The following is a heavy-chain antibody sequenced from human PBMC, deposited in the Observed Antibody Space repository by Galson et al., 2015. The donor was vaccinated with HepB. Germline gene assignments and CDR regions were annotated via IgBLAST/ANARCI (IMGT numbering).Heavy chain of an antibody. CDR3: ARGAGWDDPDFYHYMDV. J-gene: IGHJ6*03. Sequence: SLRLSCAASGFTFSRYAMSWVRQAPGKGLEWVALIWYDGSRKYYPDSVKGRFTISRDNSKNTLYLQMNSLRAEDTAVYYCARGAGWDDPDFYHYMDVWGKGTTVTVSS. V-gene: IGHV3-33*08. CDR1: GFTFSRYA. D-gene: IGHD1-1*01. CDR2: IWYDGSRK.